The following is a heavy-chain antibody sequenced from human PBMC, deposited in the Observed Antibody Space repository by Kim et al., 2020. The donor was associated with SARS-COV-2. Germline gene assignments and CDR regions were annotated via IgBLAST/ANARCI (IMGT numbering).Heavy chain of an antibody. CDR2: ISGSGGST. CDR3: AKDSIAFERDSSSWPPWFDA. D-gene: IGHD6-13*01. J-gene: IGHJ5*02. CDR1: GFTFSSYA. V-gene: IGHV3-23*01. Sequence: GGSLRLSCAASGFTFSSYAMSWVRQAPGKGLEWVSAISGSGGSTYYADSVKGRFTISRDNSKNTLYLQMNSLRAEDTAVSYCAKDSIAFERDSSSWPPWFDAWGQGTLVTVSS.